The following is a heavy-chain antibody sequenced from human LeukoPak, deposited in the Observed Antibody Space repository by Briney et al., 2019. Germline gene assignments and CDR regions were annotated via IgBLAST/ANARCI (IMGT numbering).Heavy chain of an antibody. CDR3: ARQSITIFAVPRGWFDP. CDR2: VYSATSDP. CDR1: GYSFPNYW. V-gene: IGHV5-51*01. J-gene: IGHJ5*02. Sequence: GESLKISCKGSGYSFPNYWIGWVRQMPGRGREWIGIVYSATSDPTYSPSFQGQVTISADKSISTAYLQWSSLKASNTAMYYCARQSITIFAVPRGWFDPWGQGTLVTVSS. D-gene: IGHD3-3*01.